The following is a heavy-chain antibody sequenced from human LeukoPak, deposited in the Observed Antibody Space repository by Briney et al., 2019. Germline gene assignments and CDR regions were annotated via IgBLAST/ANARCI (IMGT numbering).Heavy chain of an antibody. Sequence: ASVKVSCKASGYTFTGYYVHWVRQAPGQGLEWMGWINPNSGGTNYAQKFQGRVTMTRDTSISTAYMELSRLRSDDTAAYYCARALREQQLVRDDAFDIWGQGTMVTVSS. CDR2: INPNSGGT. D-gene: IGHD6-13*01. CDR1: GYTFTGYY. J-gene: IGHJ3*02. V-gene: IGHV1-2*02. CDR3: ARALREQQLVRDDAFDI.